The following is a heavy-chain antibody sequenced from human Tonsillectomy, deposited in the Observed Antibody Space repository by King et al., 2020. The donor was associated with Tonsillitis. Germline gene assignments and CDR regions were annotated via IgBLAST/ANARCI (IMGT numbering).Heavy chain of an antibody. CDR2: ISWNSGSV. CDR1: GFTFNEYA. CDR3: AKDHYGEAAPAAHLDY. J-gene: IGHJ4*02. Sequence: VQLVESGGGLVQPARSLRLSCAASGFTFNEYAMHWVRQAPGKGPEWVSVISWNSGSVVYADSVKGRFTISRDNAKNSLYLQMTSLKPEGTALYYCAKDHYGEAAPAAHLDYWGQGTLVTVSS. V-gene: IGHV3-9*01. D-gene: IGHD3-10*01.